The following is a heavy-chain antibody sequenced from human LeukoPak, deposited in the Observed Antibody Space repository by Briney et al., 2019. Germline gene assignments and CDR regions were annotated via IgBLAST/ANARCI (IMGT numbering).Heavy chain of an antibody. CDR3: AVIAGGGYTLDY. CDR1: GYSFTTYW. J-gene: IGHJ4*02. CDR2: IYPGDSAT. Sequence: GESLKISCKASGYSFTTYWIGWVRQMPGKGPEWMAIIYPGDSATKYSPSFQGQVTISADKYITTAYLQWNILKASDTAIYYYAVIAGGGYTLDYWGQGTPVTVSS. V-gene: IGHV5-51*01. D-gene: IGHD5-12*01.